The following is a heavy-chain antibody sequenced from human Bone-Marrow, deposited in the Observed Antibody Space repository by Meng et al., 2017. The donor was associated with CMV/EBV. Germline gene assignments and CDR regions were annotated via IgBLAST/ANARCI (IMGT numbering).Heavy chain of an antibody. D-gene: IGHD3-3*01. CDR3: ARDRRRITIFGVVITSDYYGMDV. CDR1: GYTFTSYG. V-gene: IGHV1-18*01. CDR2: ISAYNGNT. Sequence: ASVKVSCKASGYTFTSYGISWVRQAPGQGLEWMGWISAYNGNTNYAQKLQGRVTMTTDTSTSTAYMELSSLRSEDTAVYYCARDRRRITIFGVVITSDYYGMDVWGQGTTVTGYS. J-gene: IGHJ6*01.